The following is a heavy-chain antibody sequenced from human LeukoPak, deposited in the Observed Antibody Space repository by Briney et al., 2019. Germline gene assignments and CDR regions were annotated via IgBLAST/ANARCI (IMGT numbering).Heavy chain of an antibody. CDR2: INHSGST. V-gene: IGHV4-34*01. Sequence: SETLSLTCAVYGGSSSGYYWSWIRQPPGKGLEWIGEINHSGSTNYNPSLKSRVTISVDTSKNQFSLKLSSVTAADTAVYYCASAPAPGYGSGSPIDYWGQGTLVTVSS. CDR3: ASAPAPGYGSGSPIDY. D-gene: IGHD3-10*01. J-gene: IGHJ4*02. CDR1: GGSSSGYY.